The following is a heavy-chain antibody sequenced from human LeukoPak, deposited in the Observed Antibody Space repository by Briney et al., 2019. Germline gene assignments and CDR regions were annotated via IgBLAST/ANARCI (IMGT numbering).Heavy chain of an antibody. CDR3: AKVSGGGLYYDGMDV. V-gene: IGHV3-23*01. D-gene: IGHD1-14*01. J-gene: IGHJ6*02. CDR1: GFTFSSYG. Sequence: GGSLRLSCAASGFTFSSYGMHLVRQAPGKGLEWVSVISGSGGTTYYADSVKGRFTISRDSSKNTLYLQMNSLRAEDTAVYYCAKVSGGGLYYDGMDVWGQGTTVTVSS. CDR2: ISGSGGTT.